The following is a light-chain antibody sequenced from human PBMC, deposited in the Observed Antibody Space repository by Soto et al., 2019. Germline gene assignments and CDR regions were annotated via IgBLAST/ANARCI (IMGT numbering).Light chain of an antibody. CDR1: QGISSW. CDR3: QQYNSYLWT. Sequence: DIQITQSPSTLSASVGDRVTITCRASQGISSWLAWYQQKPGKAPNLLIYDASTLEGGVPSRFSGSGSGTEFTLTISSLQSDDFATYYCQQYNSYLWTFGQGTKVDIK. J-gene: IGKJ1*01. V-gene: IGKV1-5*01. CDR2: DAS.